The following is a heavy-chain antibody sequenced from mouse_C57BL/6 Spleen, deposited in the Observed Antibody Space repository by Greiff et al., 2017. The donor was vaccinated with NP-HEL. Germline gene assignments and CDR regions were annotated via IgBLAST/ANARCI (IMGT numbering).Heavy chain of an antibody. D-gene: IGHD1-1*01. J-gene: IGHJ1*03. CDR1: GFTFSDYY. Sequence: EVKLVESEGGLVQPGSSMKLSCTASGFTFSDYYMAWVRQVPEKGLEWVANINYDGSSTYYLDSLKSRFIISSDNAKNILYLQMSSLKSEDTATYYCARSSYGYFDVWGTGTTVTVSS. CDR2: INYDGSST. CDR3: ARSSYGYFDV. V-gene: IGHV5-16*01.